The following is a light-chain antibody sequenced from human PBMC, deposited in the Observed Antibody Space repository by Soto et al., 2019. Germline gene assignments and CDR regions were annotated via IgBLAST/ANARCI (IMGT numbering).Light chain of an antibody. CDR1: SSDVGGYNY. CDR2: EVS. CDR3: SSYTSSSTLV. J-gene: IGLJ3*02. Sequence: QSVLTQPASVSGSPGQSITISCIGTSSDVGGYNYVSWYQQHPGKAPKLMIYEVSNRPSGVSNRFSASKSGNTASLTISGLQADDEAYYCCSSYTSSSTLVFGGGTKVTVL. V-gene: IGLV2-14*01.